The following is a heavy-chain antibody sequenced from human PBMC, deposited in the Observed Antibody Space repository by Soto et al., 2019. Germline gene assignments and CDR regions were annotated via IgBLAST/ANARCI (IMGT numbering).Heavy chain of an antibody. V-gene: IGHV1-3*01. Sequence: QVQLVQSGAEVKKPGASVKVSCKASGYTFTTYSMHWMRQAPGQRLEWMGWINAGSGRTKYSQKFWGRVTFTSDTSASTASMELSSLRYEDTAVYYCASWVNPGWFDPWGQGTLVTVSS. CDR3: ASWVNPGWFDP. J-gene: IGHJ5*02. CDR2: INAGSGRT. D-gene: IGHD2-21*01. CDR1: GYTFTTYS.